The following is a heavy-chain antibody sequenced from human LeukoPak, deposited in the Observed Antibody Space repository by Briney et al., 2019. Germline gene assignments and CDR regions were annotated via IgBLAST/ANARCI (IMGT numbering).Heavy chain of an antibody. CDR2: LSGSGGGT. CDR3: AKDPYGTRYFDY. V-gene: IGHV3-23*01. D-gene: IGHD2-2*01. CDR1: GFTFSRNA. Sequence: PGGSLRLSCAASGFTFSRNALSWVRQAPGKGLEWASSLSGSGGGTYYADSVKGRFTISRDNAKNTVYLQMNSLRAEDTAVYYCAKDPYGTRYFDYWGQGTLVTVSS. J-gene: IGHJ4*02.